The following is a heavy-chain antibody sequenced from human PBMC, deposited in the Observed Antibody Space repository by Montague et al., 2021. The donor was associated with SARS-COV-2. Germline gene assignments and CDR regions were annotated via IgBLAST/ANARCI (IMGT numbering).Heavy chain of an antibody. CDR1: GGSFSGYY. CDR3: ARAIVDVTMMVVVMTGVEHYFDF. D-gene: IGHD3-22*01. V-gene: IGHV4-34*01. J-gene: IGHJ4*02. Sequence: SETLSLTCAVYGGSFSGYYWSWIRQPPGKGLEWIGDINHSGSTNYNPSLKSRVSISVDTSKNQFSLKLSSVTAADTAVYYCARAIVDVTMMVVVMTGVEHYFDFWGQGALVIVSS. CDR2: INHSGST.